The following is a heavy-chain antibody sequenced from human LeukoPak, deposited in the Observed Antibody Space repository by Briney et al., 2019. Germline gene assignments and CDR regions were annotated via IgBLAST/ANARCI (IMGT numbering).Heavy chain of an antibody. J-gene: IGHJ3*02. V-gene: IGHV3-20*04. Sequence: LSGGSLRLSCAASGFTFDDYGVSWVRQAPGKGLEWVSGITSNGGSTGYADSVKGRFTISRDNAKKSVYLQMTSLRAEDTAFYYCARRFYYDAFDIWGQGTMVTVSS. CDR1: GFTFDDYG. D-gene: IGHD3-10*01. CDR2: ITSNGGST. CDR3: ARRFYYDAFDI.